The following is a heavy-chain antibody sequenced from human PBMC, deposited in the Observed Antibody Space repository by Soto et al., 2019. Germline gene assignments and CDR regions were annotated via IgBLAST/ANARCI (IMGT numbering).Heavy chain of an antibody. D-gene: IGHD6-19*01. CDR1: CVSISGSVNY. V-gene: IGHV4-39*02. CDR3: AATSSGGSLAGDY. Sequence: SETLSLTCTVSCVSISGSVNYWGWIRQPPGKGLEWIGSVYHSGTTYYNPSLKGRVTVSADTSKNHFSLRLSSVTAADTAVYYCAATSSGGSLAGDYWGLGILVTVSS. CDR2: VYHSGTT. J-gene: IGHJ4*02.